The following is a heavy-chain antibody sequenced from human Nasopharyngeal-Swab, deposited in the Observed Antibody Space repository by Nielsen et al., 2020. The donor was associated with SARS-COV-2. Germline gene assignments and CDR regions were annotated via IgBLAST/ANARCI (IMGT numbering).Heavy chain of an antibody. J-gene: IGHJ6*02. CDR2: MNPNSGNT. D-gene: IGHD6-13*01. V-gene: IGHV1-8*01. Sequence: ASVTVSCQASGYTFTSYDINWVRQATAQALEWMGWMNPNSGNTGYAQKFQGRVTMTRNTSISTAYMELSSLRSEDTAVYYCARAGAAAPGVYYGMDVWGQGTTVTVSS. CDR3: ARAGAAAPGVYYGMDV. CDR1: GYTFTSYD.